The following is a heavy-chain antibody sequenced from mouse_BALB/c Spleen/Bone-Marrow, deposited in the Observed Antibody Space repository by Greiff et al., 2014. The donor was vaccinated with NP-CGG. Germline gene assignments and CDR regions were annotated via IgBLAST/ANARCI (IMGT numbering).Heavy chain of an antibody. V-gene: IGHV2-9*02. CDR2: IWAGGST. D-gene: IGHD1-2*01. J-gene: IGHJ2*01. CDR3: ARYYYGFLDY. CDR1: GFSLTSYG. Sequence: QVQLKESGPGLVAPSQTLSITCTVSGFSLTSYGVHWVRQSPGKGLEWLGVIWAGGSTNCNSALMSRLSISKDNSKSQVFLKMNSLQTDDTAMYYCARYYYGFLDYWGQGTTLTVSS.